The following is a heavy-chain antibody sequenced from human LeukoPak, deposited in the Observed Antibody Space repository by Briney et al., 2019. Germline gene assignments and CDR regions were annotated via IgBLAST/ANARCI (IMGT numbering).Heavy chain of an antibody. CDR1: GYTFTSYY. CDR2: INPSGGST. V-gene: IGHV1-46*01. D-gene: IGHD2-2*01. J-gene: IGHJ5*02. CDR3: ARESQGYCSSTSCYNWFDP. Sequence: ASVKVSCKASGYTFTSYYMHWERQAPGQGLEWMGIINPSGGSTSYAQKFQGRVTMTRDTSTSTVYMELSSLRSEDTAVYYCARESQGYCSSTSCYNWFDPRGQGTLVTVSS.